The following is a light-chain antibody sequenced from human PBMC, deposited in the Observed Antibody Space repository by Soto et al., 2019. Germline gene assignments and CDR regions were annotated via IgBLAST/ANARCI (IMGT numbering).Light chain of an antibody. J-gene: IGLJ2*01. Sequence: QSVLTQPPSVSGAPGQMVTISCTGSYSNIGAGYDVHWYQQLPGTAPNLLIYGNSTRPSGVPDRVSGSKAGTSASLAITGFQAEDEADDYFQYDDNNLSGSVFGGGTKRTV. CDR2: GNS. CDR3: QYDDNNLSGSV. V-gene: IGLV1-40*01. CDR1: YSNIGAGYD.